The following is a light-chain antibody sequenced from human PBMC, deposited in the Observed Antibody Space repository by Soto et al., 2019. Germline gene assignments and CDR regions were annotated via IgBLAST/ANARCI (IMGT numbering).Light chain of an antibody. J-gene: IGKJ4*01. Sequence: DIQMTQSPSTLSASVGDRVTITCRASQSISSWLAWYQQKPGKAPKLLIHEASRLESGVPSRFSGSESGTEFTLTISGLHAEDSATYYYQQYTNFPLTFVEGTKVDIK. V-gene: IGKV1-5*01. CDR3: QQYTNFPLT. CDR1: QSISSW. CDR2: EAS.